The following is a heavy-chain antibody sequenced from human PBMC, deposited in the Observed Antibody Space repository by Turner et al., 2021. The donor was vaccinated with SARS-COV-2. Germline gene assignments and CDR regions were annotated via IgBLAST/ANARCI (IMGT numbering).Heavy chain of an antibody. Sequence: QVQLQESGPRLVKPLETLSLTCTVSGGSMNSNYWSWIRQPPGQRLEWIGYIYYRESTNYNPSLRSGVTISVDTSKIQFSLKLNSVTAADTAIYYCARETVNNWVDPWGQGTLVTVSS. J-gene: IGHJ5*02. CDR3: ARETVNNWVDP. V-gene: IGHV4-59*01. CDR1: GGSMNSNY. D-gene: IGHD2-21*02. CDR2: IYYREST.